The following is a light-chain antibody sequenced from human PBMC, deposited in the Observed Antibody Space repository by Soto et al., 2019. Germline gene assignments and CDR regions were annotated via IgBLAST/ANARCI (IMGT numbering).Light chain of an antibody. V-gene: IGKV3-15*01. CDR3: QQYTNWPYT. Sequence: EIVMTQSPATLSVSPGERASLSCRASQSVGSNLAWYQQTAGQAPRLLIYGASPRATGIPARFSGSGSGTEFTLTISRLQSEDFAVYSCQQYTNWPYTFGQGTKLEIK. CDR2: GAS. CDR1: QSVGSN. J-gene: IGKJ2*01.